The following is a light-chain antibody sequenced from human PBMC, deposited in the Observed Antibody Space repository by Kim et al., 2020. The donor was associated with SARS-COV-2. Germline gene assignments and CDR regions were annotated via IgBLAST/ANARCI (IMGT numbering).Light chain of an antibody. CDR2: QDR. J-gene: IGLJ2*01. Sequence: VSPGQTASITCSGDKWGDKYACWYQQKPGQSPVLVIYQDRKRPSGIPERFSGSNSGNTATLTISGTQAMDEADYYCQAWDSSTAVFGGGTQLTVL. V-gene: IGLV3-1*01. CDR3: QAWDSSTAV. CDR1: KWGDKY.